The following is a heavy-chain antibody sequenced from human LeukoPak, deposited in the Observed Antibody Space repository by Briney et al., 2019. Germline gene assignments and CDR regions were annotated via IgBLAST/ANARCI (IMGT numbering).Heavy chain of an antibody. CDR2: IGTASDT. Sequence: GGSLRLSCAATGFTFSIFDMHWVRQPTGQGLEWVSTIGTASDTYYPGSVEGRFTLSRDNAKNSLYLQMNSLTAGDTAVYYCARGPPRGKYYYMDVWGKGTTVTVSS. J-gene: IGHJ6*03. CDR1: GFTFSIFD. CDR3: ARGPPRGKYYYMDV. D-gene: IGHD1-1*01. V-gene: IGHV3-13*01.